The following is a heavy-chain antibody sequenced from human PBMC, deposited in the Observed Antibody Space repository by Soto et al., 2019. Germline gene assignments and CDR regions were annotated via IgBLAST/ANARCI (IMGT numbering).Heavy chain of an antibody. Sequence: VQLVESGGDLVQPGGSLRVSCVASGFTFSNHLMHWVRQAPGKGLEDVSAITGNGGRTYYADSVKGRFTISRDNSENTLYLQMDSLRAEDMAVYYCATLHYSGQPASPIWGRGKMVTVSS. CDR2: ITGNGGRT. D-gene: IGHD3-10*01. CDR1: GFTFSNHL. V-gene: IGHV3-64*07. CDR3: ATLHYSGQPASPI. J-gene: IGHJ3*02.